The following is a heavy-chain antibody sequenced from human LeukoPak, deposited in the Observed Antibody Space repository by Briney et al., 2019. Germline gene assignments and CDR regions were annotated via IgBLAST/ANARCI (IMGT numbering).Heavy chain of an antibody. CDR2: ISSGSSYI. CDR3: ASNDYGANSAPDY. CDR1: GFTFSSYS. V-gene: IGHV3-21*01. Sequence: GGSLRLSCAASGFTFSSYSMNWVRQAPGKGLEWVSYISSGSSYIYYADSVKGRFTISRDNAKNSLYLQMNGLRGEDTAVYYCASNDYGANSAPDYWGQGTLVTVSS. D-gene: IGHD4-23*01. J-gene: IGHJ4*02.